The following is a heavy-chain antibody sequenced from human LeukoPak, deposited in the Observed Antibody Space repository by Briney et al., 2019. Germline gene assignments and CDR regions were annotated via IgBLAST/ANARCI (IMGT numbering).Heavy chain of an antibody. CDR1: GGSISSADHY. CDR3: ATRPASETYFAVFDY. CDR2: IYSGGST. V-gene: IGHV3-53*01. Sequence: LSLTCTVSGGSISSADHYWSWIRQAPGKGLEWVSVIYSGGSTYHAESLKGRFTISRDNSKNTVYLQMNSLRAEDTAVYYCATRPASETYFAVFDYWGQGTLVTVSS. J-gene: IGHJ4*02. D-gene: IGHD1-26*01.